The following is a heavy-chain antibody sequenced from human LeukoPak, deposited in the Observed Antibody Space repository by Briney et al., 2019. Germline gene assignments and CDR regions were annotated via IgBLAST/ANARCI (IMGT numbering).Heavy chain of an antibody. J-gene: IGHJ4*01. CDR1: GYSISSGYY. CDR3: GLSKLGIAVAGPIDY. D-gene: IGHD6-19*01. V-gene: IGHV4-38-2*01. Sequence: SETLSLTCAVSGYSISSGYYWGWIRQPPGKGLEWIGSIHHSGSTYYNPSPKSRLTVSVDTSKNRFSLKLSSVTAADTAIYYCGLSKLGIAVAGPIDYWGQGTLVTVSS. CDR2: IHHSGST.